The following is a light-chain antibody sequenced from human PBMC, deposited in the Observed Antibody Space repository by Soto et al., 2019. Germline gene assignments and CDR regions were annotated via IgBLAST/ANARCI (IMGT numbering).Light chain of an antibody. V-gene: IGKV3-15*01. Sequence: EIVMTQSPASLSVSPGDGATLSCRASQSVASNVAWYQQKPGHGPRLLIHGASTRAAGVPASFSGSGSGTDFTLTISSLQSEDFAVYYCQQYHNWPPQYTFGQGTKLQIK. CDR3: QQYHNWPPQYT. CDR1: QSVASN. CDR2: GAS. J-gene: IGKJ2*01.